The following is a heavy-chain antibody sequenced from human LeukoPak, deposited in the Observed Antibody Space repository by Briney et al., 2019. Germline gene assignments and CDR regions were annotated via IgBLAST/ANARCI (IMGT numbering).Heavy chain of an antibody. J-gene: IGHJ6*02. CDR1: GYDFNAYH. D-gene: IGHD3-22*01. Sequence: ASVKVSCKASGYDFNAYHMHWVRQAPGQGLEWMGWINPNTGGTNYAQNFQGRVTITADKSTGTAYMELSSLRSEDTAVYYCARTNYYDSSGYQGAGTYYYGMDVWGQGTTVTVSS. CDR3: ARTNYYDSSGYQGAGTYYYGMDV. CDR2: INPNTGGT. V-gene: IGHV1-2*02.